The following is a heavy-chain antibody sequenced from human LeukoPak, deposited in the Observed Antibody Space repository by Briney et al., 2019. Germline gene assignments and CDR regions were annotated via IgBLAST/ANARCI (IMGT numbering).Heavy chain of an antibody. J-gene: IGHJ3*02. CDR2: INPDSGDT. V-gene: IGHV1-2*02. CDR1: GYTFTQYY. Sequence: ASVKVSCKASGYTFTQYYMNWLRQAPGQGPEWMGWINPDSGDTNYAQKFQGRVTMTRDTSIGTAYMELRRLTSDDTAMYYCVISKGAFDIWGQGTIVTVSS. CDR3: VISKGAFDI.